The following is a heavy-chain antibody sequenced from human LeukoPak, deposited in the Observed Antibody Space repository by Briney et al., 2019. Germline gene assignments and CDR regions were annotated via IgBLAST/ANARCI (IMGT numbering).Heavy chain of an antibody. CDR2: IYYTGST. CDR1: GGSISSSSYY. Sequence: SETLSLTCTVSGGSISSSSYYWGWIRQPPGKGLEWIGSIYYTGSTYYNPSLKSRVTISVDTSKNQFSLKLSSVTAADTAVYYCARRGLYGDFEHYWGQGTLVTVSS. CDR3: ARRGLYGDFEHY. J-gene: IGHJ4*02. V-gene: IGHV4-39*01. D-gene: IGHD4-17*01.